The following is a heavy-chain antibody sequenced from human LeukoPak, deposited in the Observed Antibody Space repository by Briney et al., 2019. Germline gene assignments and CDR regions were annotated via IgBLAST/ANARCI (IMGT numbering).Heavy chain of an antibody. CDR1: GFTFSSYA. CDR3: AKEGAYYDSSGLAIGYFDY. Sequence: GGSLRLSCAASGFTFSSYAMSWVRQAPGKGLEWVSAISCSGGSTYYADSVKGRFTISRDNSKNTLYLQMNSLRAEDTAVYYCAKEGAYYDSSGLAIGYFDYWGQGTLVTVSS. V-gene: IGHV3-23*01. D-gene: IGHD3-22*01. J-gene: IGHJ4*02. CDR2: ISCSGGST.